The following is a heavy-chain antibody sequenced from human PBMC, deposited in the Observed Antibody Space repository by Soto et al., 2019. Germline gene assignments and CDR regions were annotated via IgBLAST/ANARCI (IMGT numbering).Heavy chain of an antibody. J-gene: IGHJ3*02. V-gene: IGHV1-18*01. CDR1: GYTFTNYG. CDR2: ISAHNGNT. D-gene: IGHD6-19*01. CDR3: AGDAERWQWLPYDAFDI. Sequence: QVQLVQSGAEVKKPGASLKVSCKASGYTFTNYGISWVRQAPGQGLEWMGWISAHNGNTNYAQKFQGRVTMTTDTSTSTASMDMTSLRSDDTAVYYCAGDAERWQWLPYDAFDIWGHGTMVTVSS.